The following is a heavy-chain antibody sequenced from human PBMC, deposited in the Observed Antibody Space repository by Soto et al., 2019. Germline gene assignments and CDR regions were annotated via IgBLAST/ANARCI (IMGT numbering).Heavy chain of an antibody. J-gene: IGHJ4*02. CDR1: GGSISSGGYS. Sequence: SETLSLTCAVSGGSISSGGYSWSWIRQPPGKGLEWIGYIYHSGSTYYNPSLKSRVTISVDRSKNQFSLKLSSVTAADTAVYYCARGRIVPAAMVDYFYYWGQGTLVTVSS. V-gene: IGHV4-30-2*01. CDR3: ARGRIVPAAMVDYFYY. CDR2: IYHSGST. D-gene: IGHD2-2*01.